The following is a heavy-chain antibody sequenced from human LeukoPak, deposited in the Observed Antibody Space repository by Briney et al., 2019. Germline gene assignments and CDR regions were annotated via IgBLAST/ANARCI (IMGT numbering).Heavy chain of an antibody. CDR1: GGSISSYY. CDR2: IYYSGST. D-gene: IGHD2-21*02. Sequence: SETLSLTCTVSGGSISSYYWSWIRQPPGKGLEWIGYIYYSGSTNYNPSLKSRVTISVDTSKNRFSLKLSSVTAADTAVYYCARQDCGGDCYSDHDAFDIWGQGTMVTVSS. CDR3: ARQDCGGDCYSDHDAFDI. J-gene: IGHJ3*02. V-gene: IGHV4-59*08.